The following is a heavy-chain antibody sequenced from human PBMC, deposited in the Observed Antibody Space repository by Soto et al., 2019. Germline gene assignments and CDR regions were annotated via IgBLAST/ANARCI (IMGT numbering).Heavy chain of an antibody. CDR1: GFTFSNYS. J-gene: IGHJ4*02. CDR2: TSANGTFR. D-gene: IGHD5-12*01. V-gene: IGHV3-21*01. Sequence: EVQLVESGGGLVKPGGSLRLSCAVSGFTFSNYSVNWVRQAPGKGLEWVSSTSANGTFRYYADSVRGRFTVSRDNAKSSLYLQMNNLRAEDTAVYFCARYPGTIMPTIVGSYYFDYWGLGTLVTVSS. CDR3: ARYPGTIMPTIVGSYYFDY.